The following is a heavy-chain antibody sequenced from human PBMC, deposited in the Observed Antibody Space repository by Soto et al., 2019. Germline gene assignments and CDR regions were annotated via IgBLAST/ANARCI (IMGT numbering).Heavy chain of an antibody. D-gene: IGHD2-2*01. J-gene: IGHJ4*02. CDR3: ARDVPAAVNYFDY. CDR2: INSDGTTT. V-gene: IGHV3-74*01. CDR1: GLTFSSYW. Sequence: EVQLVESGGGLVQSGGSLRLSCAASGLTFSSYWMYWVRQAPWKGRVWVSRINSDGTTTTSADSVKGRFTISRDNAKNTLYLQMNSLRAEDTAVYYCARDVPAAVNYFDYWGQGTLVTVSS.